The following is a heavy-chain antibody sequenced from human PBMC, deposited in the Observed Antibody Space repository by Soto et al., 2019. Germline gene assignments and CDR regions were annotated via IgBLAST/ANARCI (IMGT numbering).Heavy chain of an antibody. V-gene: IGHV3-7*01. D-gene: IGHD3-16*01. CDR2: ISPDGSQK. Sequence: EVQLVESGGGLIQPGGSLRLSCTASGFALRNNWMNWVRQAPGKGLEWVANISPDGSQKQYVDSVKGRFTVARDNAKNSLFLQMNSLSAEDPAVYFCSPGGRVSGSWGQGTLGTVSS. CDR3: SPGGRVSGS. CDR1: GFALRNNW. J-gene: IGHJ5*02.